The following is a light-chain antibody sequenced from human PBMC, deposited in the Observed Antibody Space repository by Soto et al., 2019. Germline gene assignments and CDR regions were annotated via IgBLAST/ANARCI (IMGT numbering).Light chain of an antibody. V-gene: IGLV2-14*03. J-gene: IGLJ1*01. Sequence: QSVLTQPASVSVSPGQSITVSCTGTSSDVGGYNYVPWYQQHPGKGPKLMIYEVSNRPSGVSNRFSGSKSGNTATLTISGLQAEDEADYYCSSYTSTTTRVFGTGTKVTVL. CDR2: EVS. CDR1: SSDVGGYNY. CDR3: SSYTSTTTRV.